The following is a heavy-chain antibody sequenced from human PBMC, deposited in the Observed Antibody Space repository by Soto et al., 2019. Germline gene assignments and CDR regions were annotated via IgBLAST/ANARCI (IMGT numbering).Heavy chain of an antibody. J-gene: IGHJ4*02. CDR3: AREGNLGRWIQPLDS. Sequence: SVTMCLTCPVAGGNISSYCWSWIRQHPGKGLEWIGNIHYNGNTKYSPSLKSRVTMSVDTSKNHFSLKLISVTTADTAVYFCAREGNLGRWIQPLDSWGQGTLVTVS. CDR2: IHYNGNT. D-gene: IGHD2-2*03. V-gene: IGHV4-59*01. CDR1: GGNISSYC.